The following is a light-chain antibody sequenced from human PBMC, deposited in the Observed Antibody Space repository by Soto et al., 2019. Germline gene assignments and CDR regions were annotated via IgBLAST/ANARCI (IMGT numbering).Light chain of an antibody. J-gene: IGKJ1*01. CDR2: AAN. Sequence: EIVLTQSPGTLSVSPGERAALSYKASQSVTSNYLAWYQQRPGQASRLLIYAANRRATGSPDRLTGSGSGTDFNLTISSLEPEDSALYYCQQYAGAPWTFGQGTRVEIK. V-gene: IGKV3-20*01. CDR3: QQYAGAPWT. CDR1: QSVTSNY.